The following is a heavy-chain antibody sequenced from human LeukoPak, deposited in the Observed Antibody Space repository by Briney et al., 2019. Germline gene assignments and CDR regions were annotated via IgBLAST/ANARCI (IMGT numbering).Heavy chain of an antibody. V-gene: IGHV4-39*07. J-gene: IGHJ4*02. D-gene: IGHD5-24*01. CDR1: GSSISSSSYY. CDR2: IYYSGST. CDR3: ARVEAVATIPYYFDY. Sequence: SETLSLTCTVSGSSISSSSYYWGWIRQPPGKGLEWIGSIYYSGSTYYNPSLKSRVTISVDTSKNQFSLKLSSVTAADTAVYYCARVEAVATIPYYFDYWGQGTLVTVSS.